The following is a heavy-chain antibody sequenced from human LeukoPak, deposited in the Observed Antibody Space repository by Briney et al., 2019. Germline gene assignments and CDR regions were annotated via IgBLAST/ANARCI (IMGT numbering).Heavy chain of an antibody. CDR2: ISGSGGST. J-gene: IGHJ4*02. V-gene: IGHV3-23*01. D-gene: IGHD3-22*01. Sequence: GGTLRLSCAASGFTFCSYGVRWVRQAPGKGLEWVSAISGSGGSTYYADSVKGRFTISRDNSKITLYLQMNSLRAEDTAVYYCAKHTYYYDSSGYYYFDYWGQGTLVTVSS. CDR3: AKHTYYYDSSGYYYFDY. CDR1: GFTFCSYG.